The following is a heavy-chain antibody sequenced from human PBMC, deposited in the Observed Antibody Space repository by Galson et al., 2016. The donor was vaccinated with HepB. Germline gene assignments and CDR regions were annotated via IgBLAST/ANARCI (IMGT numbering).Heavy chain of an antibody. CDR1: GYSFSDYD. D-gene: IGHD1-26*01. CDR3: ARVIRGFRSEIISYYYGLDV. Sequence: SVKVSCKASGYSFSDYDFAWVRQASGQGLEWMGWMNPSSGNSNFAQRLRNRIRVTTDASINTAYLELNNLRAEDTAVYYCARVIRGFRSEIISYYYGLDVWGQGTTVTVSS. V-gene: IGHV1-8*01. CDR2: MNPSSGNS. J-gene: IGHJ6*02.